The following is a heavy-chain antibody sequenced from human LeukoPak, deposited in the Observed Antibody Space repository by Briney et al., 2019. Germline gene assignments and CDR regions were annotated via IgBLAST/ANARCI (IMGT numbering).Heavy chain of an antibody. CDR2: IYTSGST. CDR1: GVSISSYY. J-gene: IGHJ6*03. D-gene: IGHD1-1*01. V-gene: IGHV4-4*09. Sequence: SETLSLTCTVSGVSISSYYWSWLRQPPGKGLEWIGYIYTSGSTNYNPSLKSRVTISVDTSKNQFSLKLSSVTAADTAVYYCARQGSERGYYYYYYYMDVWGKGTTVTVSS. CDR3: ARQGSERGYYYYYYYMDV.